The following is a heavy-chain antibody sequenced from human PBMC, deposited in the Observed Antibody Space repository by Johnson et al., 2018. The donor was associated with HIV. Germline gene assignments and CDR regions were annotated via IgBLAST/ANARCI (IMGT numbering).Heavy chain of an antibody. V-gene: IGHV3-35*01. Sequence: VQLVESGGGVVQPGRSLRLSCAASGFTFSSYAMHWVRQAPGKGLEWVSGVSWNGSRTHYADSVKGRFIISRDNSRNTLYLQTNSLRAEDTAVYYCARDVGAFDIWGQGTMVTVSS. CDR1: GFTFSSYA. CDR2: VSWNGSRT. CDR3: ARDVGAFDI. J-gene: IGHJ3*02. D-gene: IGHD3-10*02.